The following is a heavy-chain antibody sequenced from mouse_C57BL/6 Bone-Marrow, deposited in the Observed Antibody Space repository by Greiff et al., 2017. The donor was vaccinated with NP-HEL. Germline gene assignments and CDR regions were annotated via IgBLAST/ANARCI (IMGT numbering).Heavy chain of an antibody. J-gene: IGHJ2*01. V-gene: IGHV1-53*01. Sequence: QVQLQQPGTELVKPGASVKLSCKASGYTFTSYWMHWVKQRPGQGLEWIGNINPSNGGTNYNDKFKSKATLTVDKSSSTAYMQLSSLTSEDSAVYYCARPITTVVASPDYWGQGTTLTVSS. CDR1: GYTFTSYW. CDR3: ARPITTVVASPDY. D-gene: IGHD1-1*01. CDR2: INPSNGGT.